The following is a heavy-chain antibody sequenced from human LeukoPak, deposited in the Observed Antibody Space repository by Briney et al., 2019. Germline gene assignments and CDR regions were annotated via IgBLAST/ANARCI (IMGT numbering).Heavy chain of an antibody. CDR2: ISGSGTVT. V-gene: IGHV3-23*01. CDR1: AFTFTNYA. J-gene: IGHJ4*02. D-gene: IGHD4-11*01. Sequence: PGGSLRLSCTASAFTFTNYAMNWVRQAPGKGLEWVSTISGSGTVTYYADSVKGRFTISRDDSTVYLQMNSLRAEDTAVYYCAKKDSVTTYFDYWGQGTLVTVSS. CDR3: AKKDSVTTYFDY.